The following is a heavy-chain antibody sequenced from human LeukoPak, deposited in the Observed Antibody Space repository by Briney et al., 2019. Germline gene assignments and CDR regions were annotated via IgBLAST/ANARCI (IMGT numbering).Heavy chain of an antibody. V-gene: IGHV3-53*01. J-gene: IGHJ5*02. Sequence: GGSLRLSCAASGFTVSNNYMSWVRQAPGKGLEWVSVIYSGGTTYYADSVKGRFTISRDDSKNTLYLQMNSLRAEDTAVYYCAKEAGTGWFDPWGQGTLVTVSS. CDR2: IYSGGTT. CDR1: GFTVSNNY. CDR3: AKEAGTGWFDP. D-gene: IGHD6-13*01.